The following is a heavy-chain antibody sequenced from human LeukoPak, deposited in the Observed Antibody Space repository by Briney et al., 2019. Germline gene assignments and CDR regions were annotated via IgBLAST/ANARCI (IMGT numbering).Heavy chain of an antibody. V-gene: IGHV3-23*01. CDR2: ISGSGGST. CDR3: AKFHSSGWSNHFDY. Sequence: GGSLRLSCAASGFTVSSNYMTWVRQAPGKGLEWVSAISGSGGSTYYADSVKGRFTISRDNSKNTLYLQMNSLRAEDTAVYYCAKFHSSGWSNHFDYWGQGTLVTVSS. J-gene: IGHJ4*02. D-gene: IGHD6-19*01. CDR1: GFTVSSNY.